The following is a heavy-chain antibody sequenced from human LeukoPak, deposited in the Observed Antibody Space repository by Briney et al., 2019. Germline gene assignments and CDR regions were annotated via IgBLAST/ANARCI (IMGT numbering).Heavy chain of an antibody. V-gene: IGHV4-34*01. D-gene: IGHD4-17*01. CDR2: INHSGST. J-gene: IGHJ4*02. CDR3: ARDLYGDWGGGDY. CDR1: GGSFSGYY. Sequence: SETLSLTWAVYGGSFSGYYWSWIRQPPEKGLEWIGEINHSGSTNYNPSLKSRVTISVDTSKNQFSLKLSSVTAADTAVYYCARDLYGDWGGGDYWGQGTLVTVSS.